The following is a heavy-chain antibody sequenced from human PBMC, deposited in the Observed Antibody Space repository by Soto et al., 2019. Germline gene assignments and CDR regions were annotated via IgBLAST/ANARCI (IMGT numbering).Heavy chain of an antibody. J-gene: IGHJ5*02. V-gene: IGHV4-30-4*01. Sequence: PSETLSLTCTVSGASISSGDSFWSWIRQPPGKGLEWIAYIYSSGSTYYNQSLKRRVAISIDTSKNQFSLNLSSLTAADTAVYYCASLNLSFDPWGQGTLVTVSS. CDR1: GASISSGDSF. CDR3: ASLNLSFDP. CDR2: IYSSGST.